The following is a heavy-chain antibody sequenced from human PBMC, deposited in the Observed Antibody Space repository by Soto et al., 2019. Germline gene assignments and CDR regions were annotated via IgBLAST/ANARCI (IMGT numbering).Heavy chain of an antibody. D-gene: IGHD3-22*01. V-gene: IGHV2-5*02. CDR1: GFSLSTTGVG. CDR2: IYWDDDK. CDR3: AHVKNNPYEYFDR. J-gene: IGHJ4*02. Sequence: QITLNESGPTLVKPTQTLTLTCTFSGFSLSTTGVGVGWIRQTPGKALEWVALIYWDDDKRYSPSLKTRLTIPKDTPQNQEVLTMANLDPVDTATYYWAHVKNNPYEYFDRWGQGTLVTVST.